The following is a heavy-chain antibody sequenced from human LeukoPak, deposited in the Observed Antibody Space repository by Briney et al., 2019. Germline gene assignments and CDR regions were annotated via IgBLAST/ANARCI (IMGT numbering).Heavy chain of an antibody. D-gene: IGHD6-19*01. CDR3: ARGLYSSGWAEYFQH. J-gene: IGHJ1*01. CDR1: GYTFTSYA. V-gene: IGHV1-3*01. Sequence: ASVKVSCKASGYTFTSYAIHWVRQAPGQRLECMGWINAGNGNTKYSQKFQGRVTITRDTSASTAYMELSSLRSEDTAVYYCARGLYSSGWAEYFQHWGQGTLVTVSS. CDR2: INAGNGNT.